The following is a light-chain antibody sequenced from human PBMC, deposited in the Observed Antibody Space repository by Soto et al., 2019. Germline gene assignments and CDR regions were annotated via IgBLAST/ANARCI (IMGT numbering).Light chain of an antibody. CDR3: SSYTTSSTWV. J-gene: IGLJ3*02. Sequence: QSALTQPASVSGSPGQSITISCTGTSSGVGGYKYVSWYQHHPGKAPKLMIYEVSNRPSGVSNRFSGSKSGNTASLTISGLQAEDEADYYCSSYTTSSTWVFGGGTKVTVL. CDR2: EVS. V-gene: IGLV2-14*01. CDR1: SSGVGGYKY.